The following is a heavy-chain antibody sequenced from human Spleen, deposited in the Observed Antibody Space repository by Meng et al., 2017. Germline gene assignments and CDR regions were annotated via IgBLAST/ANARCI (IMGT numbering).Heavy chain of an antibody. CDR2: IYGDGST. CDR3: AGRVMGAAAYDF. Sequence: EVERVEAGGGLIQPGGSLRLSCAASGFTVSGNYMTWVRQAPGKGLEWVSLIYGDGSTLYADSVKGRFTISRDNSKNTVYLQMNSLRVEDTAVYHCAGRVMGAAAYDFWGQGTLVTVSS. CDR1: GFTVSGNY. V-gene: IGHV3-53*01. D-gene: IGHD6-13*01. J-gene: IGHJ4*02.